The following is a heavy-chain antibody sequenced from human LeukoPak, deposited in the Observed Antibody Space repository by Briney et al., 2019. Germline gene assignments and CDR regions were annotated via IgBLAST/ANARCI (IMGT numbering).Heavy chain of an antibody. CDR1: GYTFTGYY. V-gene: IGHV1-2*02. D-gene: IGHD6-13*01. CDR2: INPNSGGT. Sequence: ASVKVSCKASGYTFTGYYMHWVRQAPGQGLEWMGWINPNSGGTNYAQKFQGRVAMTRDTSISTAYMELSRLRSDDTAVYYCARSPIAAAGTGEVDYWGQGTLVTVSS. J-gene: IGHJ4*02. CDR3: ARSPIAAAGTGEVDY.